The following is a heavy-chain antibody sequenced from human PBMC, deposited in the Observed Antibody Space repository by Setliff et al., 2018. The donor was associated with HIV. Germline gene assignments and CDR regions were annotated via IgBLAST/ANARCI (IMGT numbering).Heavy chain of an antibody. V-gene: IGHV3-43D*03. Sequence: GGSLRLSCAASGFTFSSYWMHWVRQAPGKGLEWVSLISWDGTTTYYTDSVKGRFTISRDNSKNSLYLQMDSLRSEDTAFYYCAKAYAKWAVGAMAGYFDYCGQGTLVIVSS. D-gene: IGHD1-26*01. CDR1: GFTFSSYW. J-gene: IGHJ4*02. CDR2: ISWDGTTT. CDR3: AKAYAKWAVGAMAGYFDY.